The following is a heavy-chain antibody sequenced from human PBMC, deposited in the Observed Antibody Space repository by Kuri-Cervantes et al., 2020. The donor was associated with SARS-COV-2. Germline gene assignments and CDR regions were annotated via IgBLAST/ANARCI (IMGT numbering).Heavy chain of an antibody. CDR2: ISYDGSNK. CDR1: GFTFSSYG. CDR3: AKDRWILGAFDI. Sequence: GESLKISCAASGFTFSSYGMHWVRQAPGKGLEWVAVISYDGSNKYYADSVKGRFTISRDNSKNTLYLQMSSLRAEDTAVYYCAKDRWILGAFDIWGQGTMVTVSS. J-gene: IGHJ3*02. V-gene: IGHV3-30*18. D-gene: IGHD3-3*01.